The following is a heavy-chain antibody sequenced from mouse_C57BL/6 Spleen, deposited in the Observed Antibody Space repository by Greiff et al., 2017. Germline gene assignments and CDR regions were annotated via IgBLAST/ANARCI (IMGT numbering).Heavy chain of an antibody. CDR1: GYTFTDYN. CDR3: ARFRGSSYWYFDV. D-gene: IGHD1-1*01. J-gene: IGHJ1*03. Sequence: EVKLQESGPELVKPGASVKIPCKASGYTFTDYNMDWVKQSHGKSLEWIGDINPNNGGTIYNQKFKGKATLTVDKSSSTAYMELRSLTSEDTAVYYCARFRGSSYWYFDVWGTGTTVTVSS. V-gene: IGHV1-18*01. CDR2: INPNNGGT.